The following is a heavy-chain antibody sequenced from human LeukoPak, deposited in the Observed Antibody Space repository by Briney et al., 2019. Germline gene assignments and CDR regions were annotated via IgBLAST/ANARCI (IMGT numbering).Heavy chain of an antibody. CDR3: AKGPWYSSSWYSGYYYYMDV. D-gene: IGHD6-13*01. CDR1: GFTFSSYA. V-gene: IGHV3-23*01. Sequence: GGSLRLSCAASGFTFSSYAMSWVRQAPGKGLEWVSAISGSGGSTYYADSVKGRFTISRDNSKNTLYLQMNSLGAEDTAVYYCAKGPWYSSSWYSGYYYYMDVWGKGTTVTISS. CDR2: ISGSGGST. J-gene: IGHJ6*03.